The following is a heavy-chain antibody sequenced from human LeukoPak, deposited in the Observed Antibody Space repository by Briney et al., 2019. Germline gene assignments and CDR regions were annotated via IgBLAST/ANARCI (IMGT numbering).Heavy chain of an antibody. V-gene: IGHV5-51*01. CDR2: IYPGDSDP. Sequence: GESLKISCKGSGYSFSTYWIGWVRQMPGKGLEWMGIIYPGDSDPKYSPSLQGHVTISADKSISTAYLQWSSLKASDTAMYYCATPTYDFWSGYSGYWGQGTLVTVSS. D-gene: IGHD3-3*01. CDR3: ATPTYDFWSGYSGY. J-gene: IGHJ4*02. CDR1: GYSFSTYW.